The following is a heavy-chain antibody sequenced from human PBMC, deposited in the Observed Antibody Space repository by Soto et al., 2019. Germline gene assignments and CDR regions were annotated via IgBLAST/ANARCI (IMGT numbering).Heavy chain of an antibody. Sequence: EVQLVESGGGLVQPGGSLRLSCTASGFTFSSHDMHWVRQVTGKGLEWVSGIESGGDAKYLASVKGRFSISRENAKNSLHLQMNSLRAEDTAVYYCARGGIEGVTWNWFDTWGQGTLVTVSS. V-gene: IGHV3-13*01. CDR2: IESGGDA. CDR3: ARGGIEGVTWNWFDT. CDR1: GFTFSSHD. D-gene: IGHD3-16*01. J-gene: IGHJ5*02.